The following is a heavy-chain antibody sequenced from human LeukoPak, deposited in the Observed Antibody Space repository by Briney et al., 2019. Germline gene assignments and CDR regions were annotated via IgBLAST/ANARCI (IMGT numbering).Heavy chain of an antibody. CDR2: ISNDGDT. Sequence: GGSLRLSCAASGFTVSSNYMSWVRQGPGKGLECVSVISNDGDTYYADSVKGRFTISRDTSKNTVSLQMNSLRAEDTAVYYCAGGSGRYYYMDVWGKGTTVTVSS. CDR1: GFTVSSNY. D-gene: IGHD3-10*01. CDR3: AGGSGRYYYMDV. J-gene: IGHJ6*03. V-gene: IGHV3-53*01.